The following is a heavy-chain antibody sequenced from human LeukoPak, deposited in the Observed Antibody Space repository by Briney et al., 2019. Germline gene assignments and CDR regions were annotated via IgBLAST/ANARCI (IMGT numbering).Heavy chain of an antibody. J-gene: IGHJ3*02. CDR2: ISGTGGST. CDR3: AKDSISAAARGDAFDI. Sequence: GGSLRLSCAASGFTFSTYAMTWVRQAPGKGLEWVSLISGTGGSTYYADSVKGRFTISRDNSKNTLYLQMNSLRAEDTALYYCAKDSISAAARGDAFDIWGQGTMVTVSS. V-gene: IGHV3-23*01. D-gene: IGHD6-13*01. CDR1: GFTFSTYA.